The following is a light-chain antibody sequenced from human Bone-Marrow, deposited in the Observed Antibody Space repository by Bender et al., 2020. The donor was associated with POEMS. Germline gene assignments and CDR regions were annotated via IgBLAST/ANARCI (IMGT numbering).Light chain of an antibody. V-gene: IGLV2-14*02. CDR1: YSDVGTYNL. CDR2: DVS. Sequence: QSALTQPASVSGSPGQSITISCTGAYSDVGTYNLVSWYQQHPGKAPKLMIFDVSKRPSGASNRFSGSKSGSTASLTISGLQTDDEADYYCCSYTISTTYVFGSGTTVTVL. J-gene: IGLJ1*01. CDR3: CSYTISTTYV.